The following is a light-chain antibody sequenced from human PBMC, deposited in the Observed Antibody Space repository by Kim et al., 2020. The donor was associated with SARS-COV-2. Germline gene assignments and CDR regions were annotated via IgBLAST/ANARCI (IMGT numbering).Light chain of an antibody. CDR3: GTWDDSLSAWV. CDR1: SSNIGNNY. Sequence: QPVLTQPPSVSAAPGQKVTISCSGSSSNIGNNYVSWYQQFPGTAPKLLISDDNKRPSGIPDRFSGSKSATSATLGITGLQTGDEADYYCGTWDDSLSAWVFGGGTKVTVL. J-gene: IGLJ3*02. V-gene: IGLV1-51*01. CDR2: DDN.